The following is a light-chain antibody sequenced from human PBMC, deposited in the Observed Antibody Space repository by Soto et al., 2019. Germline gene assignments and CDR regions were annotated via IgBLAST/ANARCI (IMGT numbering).Light chain of an antibody. CDR2: KTS. CDR3: QQYNTYSSYT. V-gene: IGKV1-5*03. J-gene: IGKJ2*01. CDR1: QSVTHW. Sequence: DIQMTQSPSTLSASVGDRVTITCRASQSVTHWLAWYQQKPGRAPKLLIYKTSTLASAVPSRFSGSGSGTEFTLTISCLQPDDFATYCCQQYNTYSSYTFGQGTKVEIK.